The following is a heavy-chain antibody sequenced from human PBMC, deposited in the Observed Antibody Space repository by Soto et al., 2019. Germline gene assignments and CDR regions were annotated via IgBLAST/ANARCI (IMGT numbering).Heavy chain of an antibody. CDR1: GFTFDSYS. J-gene: IGHJ4*02. Sequence: EVQLVESGGGLVQPGGSLRLSCAASGFTFDSYSMNWVRQAPGKGLEWVSYISSSSSTIYYTDSVKGRFTISRDNAKNLMELQKNRLGGEGTGVHYCARDPSLAVGLQTHFDHRGQGTLVTVSS. D-gene: IGHD4-4*01. CDR3: ARDPSLAVGLQTHFDH. V-gene: IGHV3-48*01. CDR2: ISSSSSTI.